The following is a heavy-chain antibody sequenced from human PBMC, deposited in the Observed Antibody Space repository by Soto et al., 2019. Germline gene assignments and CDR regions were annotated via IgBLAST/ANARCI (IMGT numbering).Heavy chain of an antibody. CDR3: AKCGASSVGVDFDY. D-gene: IGHD2-15*01. V-gene: IGHV3-23*01. CDR1: GFTFSSYA. CDR2: ISGSGGST. J-gene: IGHJ4*02. Sequence: SGGSLRLSCAASGFTFSSYAMSWVRQAPGKGLEWVSAISGSGGSTYYADSVKGRFTISRDNSKSTLYLQMNSLRAEDTAVYYCAKCGASSVGVDFDYWGQGTLVTVSS.